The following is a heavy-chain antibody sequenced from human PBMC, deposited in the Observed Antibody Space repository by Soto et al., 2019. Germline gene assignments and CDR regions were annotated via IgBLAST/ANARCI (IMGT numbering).Heavy chain of an antibody. CDR3: ARRYGDPSSSAGFDY. CDR1: GYAFTVYS. V-gene: IGHV1-18*01. Sequence: QVQLVQSGSEVKKSGASVKLSCKASGYAFTVYSVSWVRQAPGQGLEWLGSISTYGGKTYYIQSLQRRVTMTTDSSTSTAYLDLRSLRPDDTAIYFCARRYGDPSSSAGFDYWGQGTLVTVSS. D-gene: IGHD4-17*01. CDR2: ISTYGGKT. J-gene: IGHJ4*02.